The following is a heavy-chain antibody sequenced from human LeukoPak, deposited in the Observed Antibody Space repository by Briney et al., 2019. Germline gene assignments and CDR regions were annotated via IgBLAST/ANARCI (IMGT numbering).Heavy chain of an antibody. J-gene: IGHJ4*02. CDR3: TTTQYSDSSLRY. V-gene: IGHV3-23*01. Sequence: GGSLRLSCAASGFTFSSYAMSWVRQAPGKGLEWVSGISGSGGSTYYADSVKGRFTISRDNSKNTLYLQMNSLRAEDTAVYYCTTTQYSDSSLRYWGQGTPVTVSS. D-gene: IGHD1-26*01. CDR1: GFTFSSYA. CDR2: ISGSGGST.